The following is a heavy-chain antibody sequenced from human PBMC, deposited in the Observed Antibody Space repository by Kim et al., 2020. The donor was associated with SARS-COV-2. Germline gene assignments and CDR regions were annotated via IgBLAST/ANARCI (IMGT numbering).Heavy chain of an antibody. CDR2: ISSNGGST. CDR1: GFTFSSYA. Sequence: GGSLRLSCSASGFTFSSYAMHWVRQAPGKGLEYVSAISSNGGSTYYADSVKGRFTISRDNSKNTLYLQMSSLRAEDTAVYYCVKDIRQLVRARTYYYYGMDVWGQGTTVTVSS. J-gene: IGHJ6*02. CDR3: VKDIRQLVRARTYYYYGMDV. V-gene: IGHV3-64D*06. D-gene: IGHD6-6*01.